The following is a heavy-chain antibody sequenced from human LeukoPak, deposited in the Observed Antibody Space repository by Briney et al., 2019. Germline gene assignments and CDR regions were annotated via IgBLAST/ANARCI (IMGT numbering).Heavy chain of an antibody. CDR1: GGSISRYY. V-gene: IGHV4-4*07. CDR2: IYTSGST. J-gene: IGHJ4*02. Sequence: LETLSLTCTVSGGSISRYYWSWIRQPAGKGLEWSGRIYTSGSTNYNPSLKSRVTMSVDTSKNQFSLKLSTVTAADTAVYYCARGNDDILTGYYSDSWGQGTLVTVSS. D-gene: IGHD3-9*01. CDR3: ARGNDDILTGYYSDS.